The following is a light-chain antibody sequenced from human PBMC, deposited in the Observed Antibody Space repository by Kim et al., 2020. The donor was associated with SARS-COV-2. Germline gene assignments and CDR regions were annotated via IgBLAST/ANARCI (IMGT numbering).Light chain of an antibody. CDR1: QRVGSDY. V-gene: IGKV3-20*01. J-gene: IGKJ4*01. CDR3: QQYGSSPPDT. CDR2: SAS. Sequence: EIVLTQSPGTLSLSPGERATLSCRASQRVGSDYMAWYQQKPGQAPRLLIYSASIRATGIPDRFSGGGSGTDYTLTISRLEPEDFAVYYCQQYGSSPPDTFGGGTKMYIK.